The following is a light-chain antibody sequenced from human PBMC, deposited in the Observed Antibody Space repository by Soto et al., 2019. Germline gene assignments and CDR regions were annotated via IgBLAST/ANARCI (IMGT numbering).Light chain of an antibody. CDR3: CSYAGSRTLDVV. CDR2: EGS. J-gene: IGLJ2*01. V-gene: IGLV2-23*03. Sequence: QSALTQPASVSGSPGQSITISCTGTSSDVGSYNLVSWYQQHPGKAPKVMIYEGSKRPSGVSNRFSGSESGNTASLTISGLQAEDEADYYFCSYAGSRTLDVVFGGGTKPTVL. CDR1: SSDVGSYNL.